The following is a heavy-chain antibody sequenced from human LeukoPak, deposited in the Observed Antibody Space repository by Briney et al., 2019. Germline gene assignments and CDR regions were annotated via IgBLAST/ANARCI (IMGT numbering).Heavy chain of an antibody. CDR3: ARAGSGRYSYGYLTYFDY. CDR1: GGSISSSSYY. V-gene: IGHV4-39*01. CDR2: IYYSGST. Sequence: SETLSLTCTVSGGSISSSSYYWGWIRQPPGKGLEWIGGIYYSGSTYYNPSLKSRVTISVDTSKNQFSLKLSSVTAADTAVYYCARAGSGRYSYGYLTYFDYWGQGTRVTVSS. J-gene: IGHJ4*02. D-gene: IGHD5-18*01.